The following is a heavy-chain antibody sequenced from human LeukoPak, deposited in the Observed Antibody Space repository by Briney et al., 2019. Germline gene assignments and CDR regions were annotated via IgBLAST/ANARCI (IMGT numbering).Heavy chain of an antibody. CDR1: GFTFSSYA. CDR3: ARGTERWLQSHFDY. CDR2: ISSNGGST. D-gene: IGHD5-24*01. J-gene: IGHJ4*02. Sequence: GGSLRFSCAASGFTFSSYAMHWVRQAPGKGLEYVSAISSNGGSTYYANSVKGRFTISRDNSKNTLYLQMGSLRAEDMAVYYCARGTERWLQSHFDYWGQGTLVTVYS. V-gene: IGHV3-64*01.